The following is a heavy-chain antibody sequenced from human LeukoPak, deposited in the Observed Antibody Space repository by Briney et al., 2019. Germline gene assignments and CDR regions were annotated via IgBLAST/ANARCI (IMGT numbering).Heavy chain of an antibody. J-gene: IGHJ4*02. CDR1: GGSISSYY. D-gene: IGHD3-10*01. CDR2: IYYSGST. CDR3: ARDPEDYFGSRSYSGNPFDY. Sequence: SETLSLTCTVSGGSISSYYWSWIRQPPGKGLEWIGYIYYSGSTNYNPSLKSRVTISVDTSKNQFSLKLTSVTAADTAVYYCARDPEDYFGSRSYSGNPFDYWGQGTLVTVSS. V-gene: IGHV4-59*12.